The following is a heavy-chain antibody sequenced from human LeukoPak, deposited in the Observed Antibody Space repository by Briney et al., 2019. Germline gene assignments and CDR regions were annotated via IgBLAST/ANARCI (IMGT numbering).Heavy chain of an antibody. J-gene: IGHJ6*02. CDR1: GFTISSNY. Sequence: GGSLRLYCAASGFTISSNYMSWVRQAPGKGLEGGTDIYSGGSTYYPDSVKGRFTISRANSKTTLYLQMNSLRAEYTAVYYCARDQSRPGYYDFWSGYYAYGMDVWGQGTTVTVSS. D-gene: IGHD3-3*01. CDR3: ARDQSRPGYYDFWSGYYAYGMDV. V-gene: IGHV3-66*01. CDR2: IYSGGST.